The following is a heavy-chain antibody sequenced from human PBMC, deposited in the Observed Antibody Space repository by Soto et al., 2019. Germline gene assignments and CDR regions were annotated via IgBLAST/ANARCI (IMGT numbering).Heavy chain of an antibody. CDR3: ARNYPVTTIWFDP. Sequence: PSETLSLTCTVSVGSIGSGGYYWSWIRQHPGKGLEWIGYIYYSGSTYYNPSLKSRVTISVDTSKNNFSLKLSSVTDADTAVYYCARNYPVTTIWFDPWGQGSLVTVSS. CDR1: VGSIGSGGYY. D-gene: IGHD4-4*01. CDR2: IYYSGST. V-gene: IGHV4-31*03. J-gene: IGHJ5*02.